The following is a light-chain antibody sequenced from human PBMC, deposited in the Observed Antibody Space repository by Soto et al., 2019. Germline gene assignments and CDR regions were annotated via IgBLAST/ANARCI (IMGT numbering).Light chain of an antibody. CDR1: VLAKKY. CDR3: YSAADNNWV. CDR2: KDS. Sequence: YELTQPSSVSVSPGQTARITCSGDVLAKKYARWFQQKPGQAPVLVIYKDSERPSGIPERFSGSSSGTTVTLTISGAQVEDEADYYCYSAADNNWVFGGGTKLTVL. J-gene: IGLJ3*02. V-gene: IGLV3-27*01.